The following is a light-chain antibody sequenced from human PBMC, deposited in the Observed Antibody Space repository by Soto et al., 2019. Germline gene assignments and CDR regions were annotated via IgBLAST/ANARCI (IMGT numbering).Light chain of an antibody. CDR1: QNIRSN. V-gene: IGKV3-15*01. Sequence: IVMTQSPATLSVSPGERATFSCRASQNIRSNLAWYQQKPGQVPRLLIYGASTRATGVPAGFSGSGSGTEFILTISSLQSEDFAVYYCQQYNNWLLTFGGGTKVDIK. CDR3: QQYNNWLLT. CDR2: GAS. J-gene: IGKJ4*01.